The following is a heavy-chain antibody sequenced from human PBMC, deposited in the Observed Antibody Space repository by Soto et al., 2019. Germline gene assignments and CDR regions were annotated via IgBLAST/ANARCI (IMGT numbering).Heavy chain of an antibody. J-gene: IGHJ4*02. V-gene: IGHV3-64*04. CDR1: GFTFSSYA. Sequence: PGGSLRLSCSASGFTFSSYAMHWVRQAPGKGLEYVSAISSNGGSTYYADSVKGRFTISRDNSKKTLYLQMNSLRAEDTAVYHCAKGLVPAAKTSLNDYWGQGTLVTVSS. CDR3: AKGLVPAAKTSLNDY. CDR2: ISSNGGST. D-gene: IGHD2-2*01.